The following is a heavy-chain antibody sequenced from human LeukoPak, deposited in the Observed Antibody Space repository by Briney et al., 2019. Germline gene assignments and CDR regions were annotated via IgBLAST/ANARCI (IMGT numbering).Heavy chain of an antibody. V-gene: IGHV3-53*01. CDR2: IHSGGST. J-gene: IGHJ6*02. CDR1: GFTVSNNY. Sequence: PGGSPRLSCAASGFTVSNNYMSWVRQAPGKGLEWVSVIHSGGSTYYADSVKGRFTISRDNFKNTLYLQMNSLRAEDTAVYYCASQLDPYYYYYGMDVWGQGTTVTVSS. D-gene: IGHD1-1*01. CDR3: ASQLDPYYYYYGMDV.